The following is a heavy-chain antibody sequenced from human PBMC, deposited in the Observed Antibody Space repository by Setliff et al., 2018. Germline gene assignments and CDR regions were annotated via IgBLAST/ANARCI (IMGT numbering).Heavy chain of an antibody. Sequence: PGGSLRLSCTASGFTFSDYAMSWVRQAPGKGLEWVSGITGGGGSTCYADPVKGRFTISRDNSKNTLYLQMNSLRAEDTAVYYCVKDRYCSDASCSPDYFDYWGQGTLVTVSS. CDR1: GFTFSDYA. J-gene: IGHJ4*02. D-gene: IGHD2-15*01. V-gene: IGHV3-23*01. CDR2: ITGGGGST. CDR3: VKDRYCSDASCSPDYFDY.